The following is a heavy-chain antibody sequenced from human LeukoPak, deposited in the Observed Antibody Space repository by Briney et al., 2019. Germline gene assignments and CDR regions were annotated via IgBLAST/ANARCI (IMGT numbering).Heavy chain of an antibody. J-gene: IGHJ4*02. Sequence: GGSLRLSCAASGFTFSSYSMNWVRQAPGKGLEWVSYISSSSSTIYYADSVKGRFTISRDNAKNSLYLQMNSLRAEDTAVYYCARDEYSSGLDYWGQGTLVTVSS. V-gene: IGHV3-48*01. CDR1: GFTFSSYS. CDR3: ARDEYSSGLDY. CDR2: ISSSSSTI. D-gene: IGHD6-19*01.